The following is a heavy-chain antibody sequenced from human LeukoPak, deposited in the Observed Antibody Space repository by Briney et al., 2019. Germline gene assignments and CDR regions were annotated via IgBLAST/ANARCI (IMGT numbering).Heavy chain of an antibody. CDR1: GFTFSSSA. CDR3: ARGPSQYDFWNY. Sequence: GGSLRLSCAASGFTFSSSAMSWVRQAPGKGLEWVSAISNNGGYTYYADSVQGRFTISRDNSKSTLCLQMNSLRAEDTAVYYCARGPSQYDFWNYWGQGTLVTVSS. J-gene: IGHJ4*02. V-gene: IGHV3-23*01. D-gene: IGHD3-3*01. CDR2: ISNNGGYT.